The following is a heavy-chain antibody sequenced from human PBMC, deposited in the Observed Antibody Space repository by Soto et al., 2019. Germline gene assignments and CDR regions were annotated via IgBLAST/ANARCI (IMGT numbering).Heavy chain of an antibody. J-gene: IGHJ6*02. CDR3: ARPRDSGDYEVPPNYYSGMDV. V-gene: IGHV3-53*01. Sequence: GGSLRLSCAASGFTINDNYMTWVRQAPGKGLEWVSIIYRGGIAYYADSVKGRFTTSRDDSKNTVYLQMDSLRAEDTAVYFCARPRDSGDYEVPPNYYSGMDVWGQGTTVTVSS. CDR1: GFTINDNY. CDR2: IYRGGIA. D-gene: IGHD4-17*01.